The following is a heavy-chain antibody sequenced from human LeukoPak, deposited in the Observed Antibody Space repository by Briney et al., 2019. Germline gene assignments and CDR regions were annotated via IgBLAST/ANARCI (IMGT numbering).Heavy chain of an antibody. CDR2: IKEDGSEI. V-gene: IGHV3-7*04. D-gene: IGHD5-12*01. Sequence: GGSLRLSCAASGFSFSTYWMSWVRQAPGKGLEWVANIKEDGSEIYSVDSVKGRFTFSIDNAKNSLFLQMNSLRADDTAVYYCARGNSDYDYLDYWGQGTLVTVSS. CDR3: ARGNSDYDYLDY. J-gene: IGHJ4*02. CDR1: GFSFSTYW.